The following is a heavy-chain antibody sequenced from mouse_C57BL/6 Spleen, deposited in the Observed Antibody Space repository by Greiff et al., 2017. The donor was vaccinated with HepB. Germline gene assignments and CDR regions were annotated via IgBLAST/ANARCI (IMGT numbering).Heavy chain of an antibody. CDR3: TTPLVGDY. V-gene: IGHV14-4*01. J-gene: IGHJ2*01. D-gene: IGHD1-3*01. Sequence: VQLQQSGAELVRPGASVKLSCTASGFNIKDDYMHWVKQRPEQGLEWIGWIDPENGDTEYASKFQGKATITADTSSNTAYLQLSSLTSEDTAVYYCTTPLVGDYWGQGTTLTVSS. CDR2: IDPENGDT. CDR1: GFNIKDDY.